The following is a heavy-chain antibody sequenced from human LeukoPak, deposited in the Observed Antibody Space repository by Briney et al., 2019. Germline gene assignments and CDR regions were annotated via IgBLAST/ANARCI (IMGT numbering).Heavy chain of an antibody. CDR1: GFPFSSYW. CDR3: GRGGMSGYDY. J-gene: IGHJ4*02. D-gene: IGHD5-12*01. V-gene: IGHV3-30-3*01. CDR2: ISYDGSNK. Sequence: PGGSLRLSCAASGFPFSSYWMTWVRQAPGKGLEWVAVISYDGSNKYYADSVKGRFTISRDNSKTTLYLQMNSLRAEDTAVYYCGRGGMSGYDYWGQGTLVTVSS.